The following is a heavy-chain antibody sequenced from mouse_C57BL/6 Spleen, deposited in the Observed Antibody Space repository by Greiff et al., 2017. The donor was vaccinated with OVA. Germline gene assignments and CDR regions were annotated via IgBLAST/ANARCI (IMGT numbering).Heavy chain of an antibody. D-gene: IGHD2-12*01. CDR1: GSTFTSYW. V-gene: IGHV1-74*01. CDR2: IHPSDSGT. CDR3: EIGEPYSYLPDY. J-gene: IGHJ4*01. Sequence: QVQLQQPGSELGNPGASVKVSCKASGSTFTSYWMHWVKQRPGQGLEWIVRIHPSDSGTNFNQKFKGKAPWTLDKSSSTAYMQPSSLTSEDLAVYYCEIGEPYSYLPDYWGQGTSVTVSS.